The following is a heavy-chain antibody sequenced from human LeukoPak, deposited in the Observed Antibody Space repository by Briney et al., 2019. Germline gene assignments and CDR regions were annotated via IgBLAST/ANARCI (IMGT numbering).Heavy chain of an antibody. Sequence: GGSLRLSCAASGFTFSSYSMNWVRQASGKGLEWVGRIRSKANSYATAYAASVKGRFTISRDDSKNTAYLQMNSLKTEDTAVYYCTRLTGGQWLTNDYYYYGMDVWGQGTTVTVSS. D-gene: IGHD6-19*01. CDR1: GFTFSSYS. CDR3: TRLTGGQWLTNDYYYYGMDV. J-gene: IGHJ6*02. CDR2: IRSKANSYAT. V-gene: IGHV3-73*01.